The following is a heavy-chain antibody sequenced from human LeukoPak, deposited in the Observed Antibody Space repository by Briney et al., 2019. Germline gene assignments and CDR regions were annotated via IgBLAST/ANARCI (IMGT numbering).Heavy chain of an antibody. J-gene: IGHJ4*02. CDR2: INSDGSST. V-gene: IGHV3-74*01. CDR1: GFTFSSYA. D-gene: IGHD3-10*01. Sequence: PGGSLRLSCAASGFTFSSYAMSWVRQAPGKGLVWVSRINSDGSSTSYADSVKGRFTISRDNAKNTLYLQMNSLRAEDTAVYYCASDATMVRGVLVYWGQGTLVTVSS. CDR3: ASDATMVRGVLVY.